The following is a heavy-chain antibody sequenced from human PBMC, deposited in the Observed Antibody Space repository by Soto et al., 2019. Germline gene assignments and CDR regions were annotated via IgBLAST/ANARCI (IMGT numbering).Heavy chain of an antibody. Sequence: GGSLRLSCAASGFTFSSYSMNWVRQAPGKGLEWVSSISSSSSYIYYAASVKGRFTISRDNAKNSLYLQMNSLRAEDTAVYYCARNPHDYGDYELPNWFDPWGQGTLVTVSS. D-gene: IGHD4-17*01. CDR2: ISSSSSYI. V-gene: IGHV3-21*01. J-gene: IGHJ5*02. CDR3: ARNPHDYGDYELPNWFDP. CDR1: GFTFSSYS.